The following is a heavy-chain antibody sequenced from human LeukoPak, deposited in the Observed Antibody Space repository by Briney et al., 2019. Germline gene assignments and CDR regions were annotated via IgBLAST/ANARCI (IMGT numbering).Heavy chain of an antibody. CDR2: TYYVSKWFN. V-gene: IGHV6-1*01. CDR1: GDSVSNNRAA. CDR3: AREGWFGEPPSHWFDP. J-gene: IGHJ5*02. D-gene: IGHD3-10*01. Sequence: SQTLSLTCAISGDSVSNNRAAWHWIRQSPSRGLEWLGRTYYVSKWFNDYAVSVKSRITITPDTSKNQFSLQLNSVTPEDTAVYYCAREGWFGEPPSHWFDPWGQGTLVTVSS.